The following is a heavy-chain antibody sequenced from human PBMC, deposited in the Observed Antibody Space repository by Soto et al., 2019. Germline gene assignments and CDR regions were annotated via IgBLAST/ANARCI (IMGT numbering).Heavy chain of an antibody. D-gene: IGHD3-3*01. Sequence: PSETLSLTCAVYGGSFSGYYWSWIRQPPGKGLEWIGEINHSGSTNYNPSLKSRVTISVDTSKNQFSLKLSSVTAADTAVYYCARGRTRKIFGVVSRASRTFDPWGQGTLVTVSS. V-gene: IGHV4-34*01. CDR2: INHSGST. CDR1: GGSFSGYY. J-gene: IGHJ5*02. CDR3: ARGRTRKIFGVVSRASRTFDP.